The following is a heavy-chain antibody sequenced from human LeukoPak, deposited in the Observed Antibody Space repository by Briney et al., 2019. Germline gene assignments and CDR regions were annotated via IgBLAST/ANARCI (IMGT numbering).Heavy chain of an antibody. CDR3: ARDRITIFGVVIIQWEFDY. J-gene: IGHJ4*02. D-gene: IGHD3-3*01. CDR1: GFTFSSYA. CDR2: ISYDGSNK. Sequence: GRSLRLSCAASGFTFSSYAMHWVRQAPGKGLEWVAVISYDGSNKYYADSVKGRFTISRDNSKNTLYLQMNSLRAEDTAVYYCARDRITIFGVVIIQWEFDYWGQGTLVTVSS. V-gene: IGHV3-30*01.